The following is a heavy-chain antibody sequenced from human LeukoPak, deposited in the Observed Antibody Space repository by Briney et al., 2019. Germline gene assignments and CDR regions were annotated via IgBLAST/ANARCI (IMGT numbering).Heavy chain of an antibody. CDR3: AKVGCSSSSCLNAFDI. CDR2: IIPIVDIA. CDR1: GGTFSSYA. D-gene: IGHD2-2*01. J-gene: IGHJ3*02. V-gene: IGHV1-69*04. Sequence: SVNVSCKASGGTFSSYAINWVRQAPGQGLEWMGRIIPIVDIANYAQKFQGRVTITADKSTSTAYMELSSLRSEDTAVYYCAKVGCSSSSCLNAFDIWGQGTMVTVSS.